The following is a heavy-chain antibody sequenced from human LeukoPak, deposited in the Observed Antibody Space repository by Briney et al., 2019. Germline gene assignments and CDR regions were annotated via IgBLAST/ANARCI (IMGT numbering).Heavy chain of an antibody. CDR2: ISGSGGST. CDR1: GFTFSSYA. J-gene: IGHJ4*02. V-gene: IGHV3-23*01. CDR3: AKAEGYCSGGSCSYYFDY. Sequence: PGGSLRLSCAASGFTFSSYAMSWVRQAPGKGLEWVSAISGSGGSTYYADSVKGRFTISRDNSKNTLYLQMNSLRAEDTAVYYCAKAEGYCSGGSCSYYFDYWGQGTLVTVSS. D-gene: IGHD2-15*01.